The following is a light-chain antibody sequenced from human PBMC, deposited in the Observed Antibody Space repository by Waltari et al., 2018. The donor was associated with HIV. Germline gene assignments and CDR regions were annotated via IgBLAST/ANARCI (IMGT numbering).Light chain of an antibody. CDR2: DVS. CDR1: SSDVGGYNY. J-gene: IGLJ1*01. CDR3: SSYTGSSTLGV. Sequence: QSALTQPASVSGSPGQSITISCTGGSSDVGGYNYVSWYQQHPGKAPKLMIYDVSNRPSGVANRFAGSKSGNTASLTSSGLQAEDEADYYCSSYTGSSTLGVFGTGTRVTVL. V-gene: IGLV2-14*03.